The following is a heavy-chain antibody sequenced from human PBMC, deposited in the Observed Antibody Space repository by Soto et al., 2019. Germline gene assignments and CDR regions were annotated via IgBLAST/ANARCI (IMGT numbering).Heavy chain of an antibody. CDR3: SRDGARYSSGGLRYCDYGMDV. J-gene: IGHJ6*02. CDR1: GFTFSSYA. CDR2: ISYDGSNK. Sequence: GSLRLSCAASGFTFSSYAMHWVRQAPGKGLEWVAVISYDGSNKYYADSLEGRFSITRDNYKNTLYLQMNSLRAEDAAVYYCSRDGARYSSGGLRYCDYGMDVWGQGTTVTVS. V-gene: IGHV3-30-3*01. D-gene: IGHD6-19*01.